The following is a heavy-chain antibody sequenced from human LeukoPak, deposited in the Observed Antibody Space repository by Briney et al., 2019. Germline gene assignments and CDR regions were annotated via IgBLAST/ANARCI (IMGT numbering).Heavy chain of an antibody. J-gene: IGHJ4*02. D-gene: IGHD6-19*01. V-gene: IGHV1-8*01. CDR2: MNPNSGNT. CDR3: AREIRSGWYIFDY. Sequence: ASVKVSCKASGYTFTSYDINWVRQATGQGLEWMGWMNPNSGNTGYAQKFQGRVTMTRNTSISTAYMELSSLRSEDTAVYYWAREIRSGWYIFDYWGQGTLVTVSS. CDR1: GYTFTSYD.